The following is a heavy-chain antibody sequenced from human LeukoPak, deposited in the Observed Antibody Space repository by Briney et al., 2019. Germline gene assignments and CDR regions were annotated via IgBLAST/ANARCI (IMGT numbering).Heavy chain of an antibody. V-gene: IGHV3-74*01. CDR1: GFTLSDYW. Sequence: GGSLRLSCAASGFTLSDYWMHWVRQVPGEGPVWVSRINGDGRSTTYADSVKGRFTISRDNAKNTIFLQMTSLRDEDTAVYYCTRGGLTGQMAAFDYWGQGALVTVSS. D-gene: IGHD3-9*01. J-gene: IGHJ4*02. CDR2: INGDGRST. CDR3: TRGGLTGQMAAFDY.